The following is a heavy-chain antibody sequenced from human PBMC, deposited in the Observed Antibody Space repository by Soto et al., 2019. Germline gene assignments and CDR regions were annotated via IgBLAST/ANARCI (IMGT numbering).Heavy chain of an antibody. CDR1: GYSFRNNW. V-gene: IGHV5-10-1*01. J-gene: IGHJ4*02. D-gene: IGHD3-22*01. CDR3: ASHLAAHYDRSGYHYALDY. Sequence: GESLKISCKGSGYSFRNNWITWVRQMPGKGLEWMGRIDLTDSYTSYSPSFQGHVSFSADTSINTAYLQWSSLRASDTAMYYCASHLAAHYDRSGYHYALDYWGQGTPVTVSS. CDR2: IDLTDSYT.